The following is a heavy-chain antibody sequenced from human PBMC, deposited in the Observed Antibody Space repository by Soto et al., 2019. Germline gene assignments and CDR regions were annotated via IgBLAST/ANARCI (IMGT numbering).Heavy chain of an antibody. J-gene: IGHJ4*02. CDR2: IKQDGSEK. V-gene: IGHV3-7*01. D-gene: IGHD2-15*01. CDR3: ASGYCSGGSCYWG. CDR1: GFTFSSYW. Sequence: EVQLVESGGGLVQPGGSLRLSCAASGFTFSSYWMSWVRQAPGKGLEWVANIKQDGSEKYYVDSVKGRFTISRDNAKNSLYLQMNSLRAEDTAVYYCASGYCSGGSCYWGWGQGTLVTVSS.